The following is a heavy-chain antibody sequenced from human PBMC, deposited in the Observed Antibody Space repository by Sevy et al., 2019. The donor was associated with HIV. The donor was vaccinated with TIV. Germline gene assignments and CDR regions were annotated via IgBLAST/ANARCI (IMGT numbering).Heavy chain of an antibody. Sequence: SETLSLTCTVSGDSISGQYWSWIRQPPGKGLEWIGYIYYSGSTHYSPSLKNRVTISVDTSKNQFSLKLRSVTAADTAVYYCARDGNYAGNHFFAPWGQGTLVTVSS. J-gene: IGHJ5*02. CDR1: GDSISGQY. V-gene: IGHV4-59*11. D-gene: IGHD6-13*01. CDR2: IYYSGST. CDR3: ARDGNYAGNHFFAP.